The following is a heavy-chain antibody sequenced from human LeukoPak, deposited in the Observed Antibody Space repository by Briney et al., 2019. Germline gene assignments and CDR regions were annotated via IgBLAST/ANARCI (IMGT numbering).Heavy chain of an antibody. Sequence: SETLPLTCAVYGGSFSGYYWSWIRQPPGKGLEWIGEINHSGSTNYNPSLKSRVTISVDTSKNQFSLKLSSVTAADTAVYYCARGPRVPRWLQWYYFDYWDQGTLVTVSS. CDR1: GGSFSGYY. V-gene: IGHV4-34*01. CDR2: INHSGST. CDR3: ARGPRVPRWLQWYYFDY. J-gene: IGHJ4*02. D-gene: IGHD5-24*01.